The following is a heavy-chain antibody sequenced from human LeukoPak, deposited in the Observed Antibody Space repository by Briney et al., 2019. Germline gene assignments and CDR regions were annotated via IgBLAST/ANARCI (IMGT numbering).Heavy chain of an antibody. CDR3: ARDLDIVVVAAAVRHYGLDV. V-gene: IGHV1-18*01. Sequence: ASVRVSCKASGYTFTSYGISWVRQAPGQGLEWMGWISAYNGNTNYAQKFQGRVTMTTDTSTTTAYMELRSLRSDDTAVYYCARDLDIVVVAAAVRHYGLDVWGQGTTVTVSS. D-gene: IGHD2-15*01. CDR2: ISAYNGNT. J-gene: IGHJ6*02. CDR1: GYTFTSYG.